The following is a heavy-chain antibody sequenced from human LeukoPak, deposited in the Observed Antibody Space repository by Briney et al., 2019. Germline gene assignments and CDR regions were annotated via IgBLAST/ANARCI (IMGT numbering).Heavy chain of an antibody. V-gene: IGHV3-23*01. D-gene: IGHD1-26*01. Sequence: GGSLRLSCAASGFTFGTYAMNWVRQAPGKGLEWVSAISGSGGNTYYADSVKGRFTISSDNAKNMLYLQMNSLRAEDTAVYFCARRIGGANNFDNWGQGTLVTVSS. CDR1: GFTFGTYA. CDR2: ISGSGGNT. J-gene: IGHJ4*02. CDR3: ARRIGGANNFDN.